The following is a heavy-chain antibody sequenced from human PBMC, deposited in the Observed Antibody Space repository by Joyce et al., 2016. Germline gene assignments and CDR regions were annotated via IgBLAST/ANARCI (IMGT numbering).Heavy chain of an antibody. Sequence: EVQLVESGGGLVQPGGSLRLSCAASGFSFSGYWIHWVRQAPGKGLVWVSRSNTDGSSKRFADSVKGRFTNSRDNAKNTLYLQMNRLRADDTAVYYCVRGISARPGGPNWFDPWGQGTLVTVSS. J-gene: IGHJ5*02. CDR2: SNTDGSSK. CDR1: GFSFSGYW. V-gene: IGHV3-74*01. CDR3: VRGISARPGGPNWFDP. D-gene: IGHD6-6*01.